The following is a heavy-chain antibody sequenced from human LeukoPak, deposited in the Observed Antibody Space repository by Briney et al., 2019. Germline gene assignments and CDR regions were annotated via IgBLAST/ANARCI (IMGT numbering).Heavy chain of an antibody. CDR1: GFTFSSYG. CDR2: IWYDGSNK. Sequence: AGGSLRLSCAASGFTFSSYGMHWVRQAPGKGLEWVAVIWYDGSNKYYADSVKGRFTISRDDSKNTLYLQMNSLRAEDAAVYYCAREGGGEWAVRLWFGESPMYNWFDPWGQGTLVTVSS. V-gene: IGHV3-33*01. D-gene: IGHD3-10*01. J-gene: IGHJ5*02. CDR3: AREGGGEWAVRLWFGESPMYNWFDP.